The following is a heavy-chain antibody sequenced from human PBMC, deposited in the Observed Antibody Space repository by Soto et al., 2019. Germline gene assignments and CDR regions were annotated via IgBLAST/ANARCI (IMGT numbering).Heavy chain of an antibody. CDR1: GFTVSSNY. V-gene: IGHV3-53*01. CDR3: AWMDSTYDAFAS. D-gene: IGHD2-2*03. CDR2: IYSGGST. J-gene: IGHJ3*02. Sequence: EVQLVESGGGLIQPGGSLRLSCAASGFTVSSNYMSWVRQAPGKGLEWVSVIYSGGSTYYADSVKGRFTISRDNSKNTLYLQMNGLRAGDTAVYYCAWMDSTYDAFASWGQGTMGNVTS.